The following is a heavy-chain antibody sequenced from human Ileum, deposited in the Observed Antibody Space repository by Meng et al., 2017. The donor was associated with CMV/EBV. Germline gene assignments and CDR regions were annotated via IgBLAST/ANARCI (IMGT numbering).Heavy chain of an antibody. CDR3: ATTYSDGDWNFDY. Sequence: QVQLQESGPGLVKPSGPLSLTCTVSPDSLSTYSWHWIRQPAGKGLEWIGRLYTTGTIKYNPSLMSRLTMSLDTSKSQFSLNLRSLTAADTAVYYCATTYSDGDWNFDYWGQGTLVTVPS. J-gene: IGHJ4*02. D-gene: IGHD1-26*01. CDR1: PDSLSTYS. CDR2: LYTTGTI. V-gene: IGHV4-4*07.